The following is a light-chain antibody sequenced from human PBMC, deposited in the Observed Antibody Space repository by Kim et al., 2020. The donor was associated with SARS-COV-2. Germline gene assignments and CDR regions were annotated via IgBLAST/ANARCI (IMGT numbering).Light chain of an antibody. J-gene: IGLJ2*01. Sequence: GSPGQTASITCSGDKLGDKYACWYQQKPGQSPVLVIYQDSKRPSGIPERFSGSNSGNTATLTISGTQAMDEADDYCQAWDSSTVVFGGGTQLTVL. CDR3: QAWDSSTVV. CDR2: QDS. V-gene: IGLV3-1*01. CDR1: KLGDKY.